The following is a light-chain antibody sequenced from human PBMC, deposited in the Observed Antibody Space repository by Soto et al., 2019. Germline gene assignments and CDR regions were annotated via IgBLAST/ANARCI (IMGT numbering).Light chain of an antibody. V-gene: IGKV1-9*01. CDR3: QQLNSYPLT. J-gene: IGKJ5*01. CDR2: SAS. Sequence: DIQLTQSPSFLSASVGDRVTITCRASQDISSYLAWYQQKPGKATKLLIYSASTLQSGVPSRFSGSGSGTEFTLTISSLQPEDFATYYCQQLNSYPLTFGQGTRLEI. CDR1: QDISSY.